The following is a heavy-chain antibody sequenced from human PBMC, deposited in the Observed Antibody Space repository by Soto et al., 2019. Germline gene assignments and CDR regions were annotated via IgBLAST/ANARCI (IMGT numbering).Heavy chain of an antibody. CDR1: GYTFTSYD. D-gene: IGHD3-3*01. CDR2: MNPNSGNT. CDR3: VREEPKYYDFWSGSLQDYYYYGMDV. Sequence: QVQLVQSGAEVKKPGASVKVSCKASGYTFTSYDINWVRQATGQGLEWMGWMNPNSGNTGYAQKFQGRVTMTRNTSISTAYMELSSLRSEDTAVYYCVREEPKYYDFWSGSLQDYYYYGMDVWGQGTTVTVSS. J-gene: IGHJ6*02. V-gene: IGHV1-8*01.